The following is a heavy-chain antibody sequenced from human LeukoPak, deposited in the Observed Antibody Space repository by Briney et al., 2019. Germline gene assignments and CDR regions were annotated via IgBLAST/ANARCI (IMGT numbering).Heavy chain of an antibody. D-gene: IGHD3-22*01. V-gene: IGHV3-21*01. CDR1: GFTFSSYS. CDR3: ARDATYYYDSTPRG. CDR2: ISSSSSYI. Sequence: GGSLRLSCAASGFTFSSYSMNWVRQAPGKGLEWVSSISSSSSYIYYADSVKGRFTISRDNAKNSLYLQMSSLRAEDTAVYYCARDATYYYDSTPRGWGQGTLVTVSS. J-gene: IGHJ4*02.